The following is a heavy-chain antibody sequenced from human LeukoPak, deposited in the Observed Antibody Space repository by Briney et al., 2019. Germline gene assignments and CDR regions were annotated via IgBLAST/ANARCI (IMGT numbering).Heavy chain of an antibody. V-gene: IGHV1-2*02. J-gene: IGHJ4*02. CDR2: INSNTGGT. CDR3: ARADGYNLGDF. Sequence: ASVKLSCKASGYTFTGYYLHWVRQAPGQGLEYMGWINSNTGGTNYVQKFQGRVTMTRDTSISTGYMELSSLRSDDTALYYCARADGYNLGDFWGQGTQVPVPS. CDR1: GYTFTGYY. D-gene: IGHD5-24*01.